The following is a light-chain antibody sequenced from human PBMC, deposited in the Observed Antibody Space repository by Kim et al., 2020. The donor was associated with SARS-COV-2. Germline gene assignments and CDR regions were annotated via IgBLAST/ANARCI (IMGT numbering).Light chain of an antibody. J-gene: IGKJ2*01. CDR2: GAY. V-gene: IGKV3-20*01. CDR1: HSVTNDC. CDR3: QQYGNSPVT. Sequence: ENVLTQSPGTLSLSPGEGATLACRASHSVTNDCLAWLQQKPGQPPRLLIYGAYNRATGIPDRFSGSGSGTDFTLTINRLEPEDFALYYCQQYGNSPVTFGQGTKLEI.